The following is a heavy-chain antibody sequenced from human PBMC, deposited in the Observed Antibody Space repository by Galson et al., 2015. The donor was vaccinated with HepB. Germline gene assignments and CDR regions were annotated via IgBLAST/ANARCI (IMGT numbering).Heavy chain of an antibody. CDR1: EFSVSTNY. Sequence: SLRLSCAASEFSVSTNYMAWVRQAPGKGPEWVSVMYPGGGAYYTGSVKGRFTISRDSSKNTVYLQMNSLTAEDTAVYYCARFKDNSGWFDYWGQGTLVTVSS. CDR2: MYPGGGA. V-gene: IGHV3-66*01. D-gene: IGHD5-12*01. CDR3: ARFKDNSGWFDY. J-gene: IGHJ4*02.